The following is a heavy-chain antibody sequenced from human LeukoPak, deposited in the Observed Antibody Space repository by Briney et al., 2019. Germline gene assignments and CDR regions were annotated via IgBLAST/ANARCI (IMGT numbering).Heavy chain of an antibody. CDR1: GGSISSSTYY. V-gene: IGHV4-39*01. CDR3: ARHGRPGYGGYENAFDI. J-gene: IGHJ3*02. D-gene: IGHD5-12*01. Sequence: SETLSLTCTVSGGSISSSTYYWDWIRQPPGQGLEWIGNIYDSGDTYYTPSLKSRVTMFVTTSKNQSSLKLSSVPAADTAVYYCARHGRPGYGGYENAFDIWGQGTMVTVSS. CDR2: IYDSGDT.